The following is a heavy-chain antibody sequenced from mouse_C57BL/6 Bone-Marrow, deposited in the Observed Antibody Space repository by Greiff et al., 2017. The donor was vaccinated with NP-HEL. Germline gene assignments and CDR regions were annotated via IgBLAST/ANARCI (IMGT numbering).Heavy chain of an antibody. CDR2: IDPNSGGT. V-gene: IGHV1-72*01. D-gene: IGHD2-4*01. CDR3: AREGDDYDTFFAY. Sequence: QQSCKASGYTFTSYWMHWVKQRPGRGLEWIGRIDPNSGGTKYNEKFKSKATLTVDKPSSTAYMQLSSLTSEDSAVYYCAREGDDYDTFFAYWGQGTLVTVSA. J-gene: IGHJ3*01. CDR1: GYTFTSYW.